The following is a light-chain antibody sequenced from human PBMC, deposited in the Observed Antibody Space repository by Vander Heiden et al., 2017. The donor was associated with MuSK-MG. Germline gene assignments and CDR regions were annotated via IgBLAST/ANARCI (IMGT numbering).Light chain of an antibody. V-gene: IGKV3-20*01. CDR1: QSVSRGY. J-gene: IGKJ4*01. Sequence: EIVLTQSPGTLSLSPGERAALSCRASQSVSRGYLAWYQQKPGQPPRLLIYGTSSRATGIPDRFSGSGSGTDFTLTISRLEPEDFAVYFCQQDGGSPLTFDGGTKVEIK. CDR3: QQDGGSPLT. CDR2: GTS.